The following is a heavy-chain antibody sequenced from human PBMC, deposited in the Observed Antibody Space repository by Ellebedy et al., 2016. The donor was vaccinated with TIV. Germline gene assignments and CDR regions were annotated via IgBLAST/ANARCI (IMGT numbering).Heavy chain of an antibody. CDR1: GFTFSSYA. CDR3: ARDRVGATGPYDY. V-gene: IGHV3-30-3*01. D-gene: IGHD1-26*01. CDR2: ISYDGSNK. J-gene: IGHJ4*02. Sequence: GESLKISCAASGFTFSSYAMHWVRQAPGKGLEWVAVISYDGSNKYYADSVKGRFIISRDNSKNTLYLQMNSLRAEDTAVYYCARDRVGATGPYDYWGQGTLVTVSS.